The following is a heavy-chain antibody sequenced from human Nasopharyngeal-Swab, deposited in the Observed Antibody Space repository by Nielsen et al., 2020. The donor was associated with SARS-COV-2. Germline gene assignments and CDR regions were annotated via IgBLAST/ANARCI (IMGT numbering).Heavy chain of an antibody. CDR1: GFTFSSYG. Sequence: GGSLRLSCAASGFTFSSYGMHWVRQAPGKGLEWVAVIWYDGSNKYYADSVKGRFTISRDNSKNTLYLQMNSLRAEDTAVYYCARGCSSTSCYRSDGMDVWGQGTTVTVS. V-gene: IGHV3-33*01. CDR3: ARGCSSTSCYRSDGMDV. J-gene: IGHJ6*02. D-gene: IGHD2-2*01. CDR2: IWYDGSNK.